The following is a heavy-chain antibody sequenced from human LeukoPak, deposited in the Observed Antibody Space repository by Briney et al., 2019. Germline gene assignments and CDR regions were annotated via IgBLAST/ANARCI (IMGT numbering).Heavy chain of an antibody. D-gene: IGHD5-12*01. CDR3: AKAFSAYENWPPNWFDP. CDR1: GFTFSTFA. Sequence: PGRSLRLSCAASGFTFSTFAMSWVRQAPGKGLEWLSGISGSGGGTYYADSVKGHLTISRDNSKNTLYLQMSSLRAEDTAVYYCAKAFSAYENWPPNWFDPWGQGTLVTVSS. J-gene: IGHJ5*02. CDR2: ISGSGGGT. V-gene: IGHV3-23*01.